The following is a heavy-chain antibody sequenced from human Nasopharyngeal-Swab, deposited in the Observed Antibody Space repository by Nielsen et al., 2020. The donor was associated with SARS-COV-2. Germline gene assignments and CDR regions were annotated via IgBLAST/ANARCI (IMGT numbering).Heavy chain of an antibody. V-gene: IGHV5-51*01. CDR1: GYSFTSYW. CDR2: IYPGDSDT. Sequence: GESLKISWKGSGYSFTSYWIGWVRPMPGKGLEWMGIIYPGDSDTRYSPSFQGQVTISADKSISTAYLQWSSLKASDTAMYYCARQSGSYYDIADAFDIWGQGTMVTVSS. D-gene: IGHD1-26*01. CDR3: ARQSGSYYDIADAFDI. J-gene: IGHJ3*02.